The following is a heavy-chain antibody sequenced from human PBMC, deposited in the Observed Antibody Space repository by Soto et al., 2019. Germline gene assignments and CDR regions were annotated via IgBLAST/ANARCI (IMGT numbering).Heavy chain of an antibody. V-gene: IGHV2-5*02. D-gene: IGHD1-20*01. Sequence: QITLKESGPTLVKPTQTLTLTCTFSGFSLTTTGVGVGWIRQPPGKALEWLALIYWDDDKRYSPSLKSRLAINKDTAKNQVVRTMTNMDPVDTATYYCAHRGFTTTGWYNVFDYWGQGTLVTVSS. CDR2: IYWDDDK. CDR3: AHRGFTTTGWYNVFDY. J-gene: IGHJ4*02. CDR1: GFSLTTTGVG.